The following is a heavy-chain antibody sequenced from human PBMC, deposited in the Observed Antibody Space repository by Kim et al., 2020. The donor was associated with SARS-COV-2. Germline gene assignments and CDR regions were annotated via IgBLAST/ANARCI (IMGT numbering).Heavy chain of an antibody. D-gene: IGHD2-2*01. V-gene: IGHV3-74*01. Sequence: GGSLRLSCAASGLTSTSYWMDWVRQVPGKGPVWVSRIKSDGRSIAYADSVKGRFTITRDNAYSTLYLQMNTLRVEDTAVYYCAILPPGYWGPGTLVTLSS. CDR2: IKSDGRSI. CDR1: GLTSTSYW. CDR3: AILPPGY. J-gene: IGHJ4*02.